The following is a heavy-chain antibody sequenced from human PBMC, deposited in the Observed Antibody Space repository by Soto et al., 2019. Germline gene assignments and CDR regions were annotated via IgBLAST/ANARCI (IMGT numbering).Heavy chain of an antibody. CDR3: ARDYDFWSGYPYYYGMEV. CDR2: ISSSSSTI. D-gene: IGHD3-3*01. V-gene: IGHV3-48*02. J-gene: IGHJ6*04. CDR1: GFTFSSYS. Sequence: GGSLRLSCAASGFTFSSYSMNWVRQAPGKGLEWVSYISSSSSTIYYADSVKGRFTISRDNAKNSLYLQMNSLRDEDTAVYYCARDYDFWSGYPYYYGMEVWGEGTTVTVSS.